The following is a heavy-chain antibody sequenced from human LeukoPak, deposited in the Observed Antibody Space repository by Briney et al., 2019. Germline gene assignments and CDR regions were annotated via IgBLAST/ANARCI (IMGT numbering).Heavy chain of an antibody. V-gene: IGHV4-34*01. J-gene: IGHJ6*03. CDR2: INHSGST. CDR3: ARGFLEWLLYRYYYYYMDV. CDR1: GGSFSGYY. Sequence: SETLSLTCAVYGGSFSGYYWSWIRQPPGKGLEWIGEINHSGSTNYNPSLKSPVTISVDTSKNQFSLKLSSVTAADTAVYYCARGFLEWLLYRYYYYYMDVWGKGTTVTVSS. D-gene: IGHD3-3*01.